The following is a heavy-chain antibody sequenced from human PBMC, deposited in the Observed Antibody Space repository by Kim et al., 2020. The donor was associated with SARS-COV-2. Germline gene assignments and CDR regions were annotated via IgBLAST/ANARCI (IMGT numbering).Heavy chain of an antibody. D-gene: IGHD3-22*01. CDR3: ARHGYDSSGYYYLNPIDY. Sequence: SETLSLTCTVSGGSISSSSYYWGWIRQPPGKGLEWIGSIYYSGSTYYNPSLKSRVTISVDTSKNQFSLKLSSVTAADTAVYYCARHGYDSSGYYYLNPIDYWGQGTLVTVSS. J-gene: IGHJ4*02. CDR2: IYYSGST. CDR1: GGSISSSSYY. V-gene: IGHV4-39*01.